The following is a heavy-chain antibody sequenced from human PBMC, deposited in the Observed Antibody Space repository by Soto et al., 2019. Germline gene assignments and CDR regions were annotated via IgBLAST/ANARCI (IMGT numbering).Heavy chain of an antibody. CDR1: GLTLSSCA. V-gene: IGHV3-30*04. J-gene: IGHJ6*01. D-gene: IGHD3-10*02. CDR2: LSYEGRNK. Sequence: PGGTMRLSCAASGLTLSSCAMHWVRQAKGKGLERVAVLSYEGRNKYYGDFVKGRFTISRDNSKNTLYLQMKSLRAEDAAAHYCARDSTMSSSYY. CDR3: ARDSTMSSSYY.